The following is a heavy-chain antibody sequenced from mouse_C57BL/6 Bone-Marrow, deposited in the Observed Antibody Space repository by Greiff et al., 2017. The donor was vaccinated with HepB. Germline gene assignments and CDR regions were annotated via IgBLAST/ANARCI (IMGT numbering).Heavy chain of an antibody. Sequence: QVQLQQSGAELARPGASVKLSCKASGYTFTSYGISWVKQRTGQGLEWIGEIDPRSGNTYYNEKFKGKATLTADKSSSTAYMELRSLTSEDSAVYFCASGYDGYYPFAYWGQGTLVTVSA. CDR3: ASGYDGYYPFAY. V-gene: IGHV1-81*01. CDR2: IDPRSGNT. J-gene: IGHJ3*01. CDR1: GYTFTSYG. D-gene: IGHD2-3*01.